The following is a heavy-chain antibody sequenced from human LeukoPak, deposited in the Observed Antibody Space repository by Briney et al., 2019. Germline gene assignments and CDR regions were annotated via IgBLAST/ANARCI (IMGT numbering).Heavy chain of an antibody. V-gene: IGHV3-9*01. CDR1: GFTFDDYA. CDR2: ISWNSGGI. J-gene: IGHJ1*01. CDR3: ARDPATYSMVGATKEYFQH. D-gene: IGHD1-26*01. Sequence: PGRSLRLSCAASGFTFDDYAMHWVRQAPGKGLEWVSGISWNSGGIGYADSVKGRFTISRDNAKNSLYLQMNSLRSDDTAVYYCARDPATYSMVGATKEYFQHWGQGTLVTVSS.